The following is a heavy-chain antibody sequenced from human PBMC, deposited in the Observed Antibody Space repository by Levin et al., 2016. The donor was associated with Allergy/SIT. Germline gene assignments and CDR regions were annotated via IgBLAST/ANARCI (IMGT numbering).Heavy chain of an antibody. CDR2: IYTSGST. CDR3: ASSYSTSYYFDY. D-gene: IGHD4-11*01. J-gene: IGHJ4*02. Sequence: WIRQPPGKGLEWIGRIYTSGSTNYNPSLKSRVTISVDTSKNQFSLKLSSVTAADTAVYYCASSYSTSYYFDYWGQGTLVTVSS. V-gene: IGHV4-61*02.